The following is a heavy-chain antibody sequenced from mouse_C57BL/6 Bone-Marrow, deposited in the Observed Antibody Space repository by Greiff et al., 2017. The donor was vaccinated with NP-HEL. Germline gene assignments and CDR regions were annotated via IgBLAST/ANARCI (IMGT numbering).Heavy chain of an antibody. CDR1: GYTFTDYY. CDR3: ASYYGSSYAMDY. D-gene: IGHD1-1*01. Sequence: QVHVKQSGAELVRPGASVKLSCKASGYTFTDYYINWVKQRPGQGLEWIARIYPGSGNTYYNEKFKGKATLTAEKSSSTAYMQLSSLTSEDSAVYFCASYYGSSYAMDYWGQGTSVTVSS. V-gene: IGHV1-76*01. CDR2: IYPGSGNT. J-gene: IGHJ4*01.